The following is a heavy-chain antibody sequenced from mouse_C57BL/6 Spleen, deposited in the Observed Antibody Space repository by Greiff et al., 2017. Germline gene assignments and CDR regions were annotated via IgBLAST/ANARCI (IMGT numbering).Heavy chain of an antibody. V-gene: IGHV14-2*01. D-gene: IGHD3-2*02. CDR2: IDPADGET. Sequence: VQLQQSGAELVKPGASVKFSCTASGFTINGSYMHWVKQRPEQGLEWIGRIDPADGETKYAPKFKGKATITADTSSNTAYLQLSSLTSEDTAVYDCALDSSGYAYWGQGTLVTVSA. CDR3: ALDSSGYAY. J-gene: IGHJ3*01. CDR1: GFTINGSY.